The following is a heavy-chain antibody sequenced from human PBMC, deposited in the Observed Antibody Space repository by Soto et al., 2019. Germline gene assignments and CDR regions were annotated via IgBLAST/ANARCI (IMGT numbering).Heavy chain of an antibody. Sequence: PSETLSLTCTVSGDSIISSDFYWGWVRQPPGKGLEWIGSIFYLGSSYYNPSLKSRVTMSVDTSKNQFSLRLRSVTAADTALYFCARHSLALRKNNWFDPCGQGIMVTVYS. CDR3: ARHSLALRKNNWFDP. CDR2: IFYLGSS. V-gene: IGHV4-39*01. D-gene: IGHD3-3*02. CDR1: GDSIISSDFY. J-gene: IGHJ5*02.